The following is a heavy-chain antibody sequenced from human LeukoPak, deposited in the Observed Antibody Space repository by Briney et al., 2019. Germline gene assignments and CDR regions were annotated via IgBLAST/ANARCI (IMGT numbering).Heavy chain of an antibody. CDR2: INHSGST. Sequence: SEILSLTCAVYGGSFSGYYWSWIRQPPGKGLEWIGEINHSGSTNYNPSLKSRVTISVDTSKNQFSLKLSSVTAADTAVYYCARHYTGRDGYNGFDYWGQGTLVTVSS. CDR1: GGSFSGYY. J-gene: IGHJ4*02. V-gene: IGHV4-34*01. D-gene: IGHD5-24*01. CDR3: ARHYTGRDGYNGFDY.